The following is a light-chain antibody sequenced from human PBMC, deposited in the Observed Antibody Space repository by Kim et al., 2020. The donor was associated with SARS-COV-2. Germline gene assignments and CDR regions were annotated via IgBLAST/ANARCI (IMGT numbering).Light chain of an antibody. CDR1: QVISSY. V-gene: IGKV1-8*01. CDR2: AAS. CDR3: QQYYSYPT. J-gene: IGKJ1*01. Sequence: SAYTADRVTITCRAGQVISSYLAWYQQKPGKAPKLLISAASTLQSGVPSRFSGSGSGTDFTLTISCLQSEDFATYYCQQYYSYPTFGQGTKVDIK.